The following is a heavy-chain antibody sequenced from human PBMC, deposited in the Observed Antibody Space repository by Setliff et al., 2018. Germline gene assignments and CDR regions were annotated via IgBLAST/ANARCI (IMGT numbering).Heavy chain of an antibody. CDR3: ARSENCFSTHCSPYDY. D-gene: IGHD2-2*01. CDR2: ISYNGVAK. Sequence: GGSLRLSCAASGFPLSSYDMHWVRQAPGKGLEWVALISYNGVAKNYADSVKGRFTISRDNSKSTLYLQMNSLRAEDTATYYCARSENCFSTHCSPYDYWGQGTLVTVSS. V-gene: IGHV3-30*04. J-gene: IGHJ4*02. CDR1: GFPLSSYD.